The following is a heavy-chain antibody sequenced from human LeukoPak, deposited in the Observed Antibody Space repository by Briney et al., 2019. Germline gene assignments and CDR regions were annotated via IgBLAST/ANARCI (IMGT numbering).Heavy chain of an antibody. CDR1: GGSIINYY. CDR3: ARGFCGGGSCYSDAVDL. V-gene: IGHV4-59*01. D-gene: IGHD2-15*01. CDR2: TYYGGST. Sequence: SETLSLTCTMSGGSIINYYWTWIRQPPGKGLEWIGYTYYGGSTYYNPSLKSRVTMSVHTSKNQLSLKLTSVTAADTAVYYCARGFCGGGSCYSDAVDLWGQGTLVTVSS. J-gene: IGHJ4*02.